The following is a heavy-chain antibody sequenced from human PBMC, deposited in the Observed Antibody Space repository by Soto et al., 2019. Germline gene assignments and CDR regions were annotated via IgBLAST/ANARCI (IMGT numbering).Heavy chain of an antibody. CDR1: GFTFSSYA. D-gene: IGHD2-2*01. CDR2: ISGSGGST. V-gene: IGHV3-23*01. J-gene: IGHJ5*02. CDR3: AKGGAQLLHYNWFDP. Sequence: EVQLLESGGGLVQPGGTLRLSCAASGFTFSSYAMSWVRQAPGKGLEWVSAISGSGGSTYYADSVKGRFTISRDNSKNTLYLQMNSLRAEDTAVYYCAKGGAQLLHYNWFDPWGQGTLVTVSS.